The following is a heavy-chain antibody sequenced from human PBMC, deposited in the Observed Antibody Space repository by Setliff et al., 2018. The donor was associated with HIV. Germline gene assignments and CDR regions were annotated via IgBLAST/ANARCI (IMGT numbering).Heavy chain of an antibody. CDR2: INVGNGDT. CDR1: GYTFTNYN. V-gene: IGHV1-3*01. J-gene: IGHJ4*01. D-gene: IGHD3-10*01. Sequence: ASVKVSCKASGYTFTNYNLHWMRQAPGQRLEWMGWINVGNGDTKYSQDLQGRITITRDTSANTAYMELSRLRSDDTAVYFCARGALLAVFDFDHWGHGTLVTVSS. CDR3: ARGALLAVFDFDH.